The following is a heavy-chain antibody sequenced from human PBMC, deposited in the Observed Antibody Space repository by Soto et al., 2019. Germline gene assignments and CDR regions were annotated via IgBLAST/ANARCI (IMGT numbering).Heavy chain of an antibody. D-gene: IGHD4-4*01. J-gene: IGHJ6*02. CDR1: GFTFTNYG. Sequence: LRLSCAVSGFTFTNYGINWVRQAPGKGLEWVSSVSKSDYTYYVDSVTGRFTISRDNAKNSLYLQMNSLRAEDTAVYYCARDRVTTVTALYYYYGMDVWGQGTTVTVSS. CDR2: VSKSDYT. CDR3: ARDRVTTVTALYYYYGMDV. V-gene: IGHV3-21*01.